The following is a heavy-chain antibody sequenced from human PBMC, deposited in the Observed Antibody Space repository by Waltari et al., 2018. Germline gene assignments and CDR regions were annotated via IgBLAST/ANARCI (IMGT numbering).Heavy chain of an antibody. CDR2: INPNSGGT. V-gene: IGHV1-2*02. J-gene: IGHJ6*02. Sequence: QVQLVQSGAEVKKPGASVKVSCKASGYTFTGYYMHWVRQAPGHGLEWMGWINPNSGGTNYAQKFQGRVTMTRDTSISTAYMELSRLRSDDTAVYYCARDMVRGVTYYYYYGMDVWGQGTTVTVSS. D-gene: IGHD3-10*01. CDR1: GYTFTGYY. CDR3: ARDMVRGVTYYYYYGMDV.